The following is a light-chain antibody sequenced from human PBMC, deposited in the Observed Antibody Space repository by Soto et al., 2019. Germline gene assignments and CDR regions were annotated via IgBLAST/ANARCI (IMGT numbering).Light chain of an antibody. J-gene: IGKJ4*01. CDR2: AAV. Sequence: TQSPASLSASVGDTVTITCWASQAINTCLNWYQQKPREAPKILIYAAVGLHTGVPSRFSDSGYGTHFTLTISSLQPEDFATYYCQQSYGDPWLTFGGGTKVEI. CDR3: QQSYGDPWLT. CDR1: QAINTC. V-gene: IGKV1-39*01.